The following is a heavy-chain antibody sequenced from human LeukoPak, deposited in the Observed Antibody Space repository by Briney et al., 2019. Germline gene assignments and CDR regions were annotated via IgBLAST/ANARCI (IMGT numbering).Heavy chain of an antibody. CDR2: ISPYNGNT. J-gene: IGHJ3*02. Sequence: DSLKVSCKASGYTFTSYGISWVRQAPGQGLEWMGWISPYNGNTNYAQKLQGRVTMTTDTSTSTAYMELRSLRSDDTAVYYCARDVSYGGYLYDGFDIWGQGTMVTVSA. CDR1: GYTFTSYG. V-gene: IGHV1-18*01. CDR3: ARDVSYGGYLYDGFDI. D-gene: IGHD4-17*01.